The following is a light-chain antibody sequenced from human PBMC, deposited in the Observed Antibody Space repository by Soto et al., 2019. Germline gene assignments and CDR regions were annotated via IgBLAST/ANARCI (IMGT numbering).Light chain of an antibody. CDR1: QSISSSY. Sequence: EIVLTQSPGTLSLSPGERATLSCRASQSISSSYLAWYQQKPGQAPRLLIYAASSRATGIPDRFSGSGSWTDFTLTIRRLEPEDFAVYYCQQYGSSSYTFGQGTQLEIK. J-gene: IGKJ2*01. CDR2: AAS. CDR3: QQYGSSSYT. V-gene: IGKV3-20*01.